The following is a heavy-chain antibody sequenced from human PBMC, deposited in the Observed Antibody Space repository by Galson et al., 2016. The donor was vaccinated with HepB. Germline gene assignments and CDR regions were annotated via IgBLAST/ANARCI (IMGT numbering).Heavy chain of an antibody. CDR3: AKVLTPYYYESSDSSFDY. CDR2: ISASGGST. Sequence: SLRLSCAASGFTFSNYSMSWVRQAPGKGLEWVSSISASGGSTYYADSVKGRLTISRDHSKSTLYLQMNSLRAEDTAVYYCAKVLTPYYYESSDSSFDYWGQGTLVTVSS. V-gene: IGHV3-23*01. D-gene: IGHD3-22*01. CDR1: GFTFSNYS. J-gene: IGHJ4*02.